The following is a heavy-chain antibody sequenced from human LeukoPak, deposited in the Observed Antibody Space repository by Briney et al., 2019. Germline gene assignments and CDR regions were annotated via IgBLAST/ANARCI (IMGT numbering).Heavy chain of an antibody. J-gene: IGHJ6*03. CDR2: ISAYNGNT. V-gene: IGHV1-18*01. Sequence: GASVKVSCKASGYTFTSYGISWVRQAPGQGLEWMGWISAYNGNTNYAQKLQGRVTMTTDTSTSTAYMELRSLRSDDTAVYYCARDSSSWYWGYYYYYMDVWGKGTTVTISS. D-gene: IGHD6-13*01. CDR3: ARDSSSWYWGYYYYYMDV. CDR1: GYTFTSYG.